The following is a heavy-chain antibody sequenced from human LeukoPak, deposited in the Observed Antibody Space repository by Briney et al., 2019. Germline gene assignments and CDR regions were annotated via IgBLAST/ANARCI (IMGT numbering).Heavy chain of an antibody. D-gene: IGHD1-1*01. Sequence: SGTLSLTCAVSGGSISSNNWWGWVRQPPGKGLEWIGEIYHSGSPNYNLSLKSRVTISVDKSRNHFSLNLSSVTAADTAVYYCARVNINNWHSCDYWGQGTLVTVSS. CDR2: IYHSGSP. CDR3: ARVNINNWHSCDY. CDR1: GGSISSNNW. J-gene: IGHJ4*02. V-gene: IGHV4-4*02.